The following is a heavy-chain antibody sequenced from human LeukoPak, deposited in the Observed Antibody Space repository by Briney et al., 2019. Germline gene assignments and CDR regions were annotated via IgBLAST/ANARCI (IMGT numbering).Heavy chain of an antibody. CDR3: ARVHHWNDSPFRH. D-gene: IGHD1-1*01. CDR2: ISSSSSYI. Sequence: PGGSLRLSCAASGFTFSSYSMNWVRQAPGKGLEWVSSISSSSSYIYYADSVKGRFTISRDNAKNSLYLQMNSLRAEDTAVYYCARVHHWNDSPFRHWGQGTLVTVSS. J-gene: IGHJ1*01. V-gene: IGHV3-21*01. CDR1: GFTFSSYS.